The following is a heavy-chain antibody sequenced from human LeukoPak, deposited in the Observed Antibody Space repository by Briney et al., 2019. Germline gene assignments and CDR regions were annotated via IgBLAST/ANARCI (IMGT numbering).Heavy chain of an antibody. J-gene: IGHJ4*02. D-gene: IGHD3-10*01. CDR1: GGSFSGYY. V-gene: IGHV4-34*01. CDR3: AIAYLPYGSGSYSY. CDR2: INHSGST. Sequence: SETLSLTCAVYGGSFSGYYWSWIRQPPGKGLEWIGEINHSGSTNYNPSLKSRVTISVDTSKNQFSLKLSSVTAADTAVYYCAIAYLPYGSGSYSYWGQGTLVTVSS.